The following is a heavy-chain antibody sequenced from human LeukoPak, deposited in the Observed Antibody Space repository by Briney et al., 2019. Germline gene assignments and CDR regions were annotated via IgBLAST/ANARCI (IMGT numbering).Heavy chain of an antibody. J-gene: IGHJ4*02. CDR2: IYTSGST. CDR1: GGSISSYY. V-gene: IGHV4-4*07. CDR3: ASSTQSYGELYGFDY. D-gene: IGHD1-26*01. Sequence: PSETLSLTCTVSGGSISSYYLGWIRQPAGKGLEWIGRIYTSGSTNYNPSLKSRVTMSVDTSKNQFSLKLSSVTAADTAVYYCASSTQSYGELYGFDYWGQGTLVTVSS.